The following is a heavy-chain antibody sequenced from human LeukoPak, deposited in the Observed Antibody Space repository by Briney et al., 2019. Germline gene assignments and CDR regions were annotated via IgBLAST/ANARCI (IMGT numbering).Heavy chain of an antibody. D-gene: IGHD1-26*01. CDR2: INPNSGGT. CDR3: ARVRGNGSYDFDY. Sequence: ASVKVSCKASGYTFTGYYMHWVRQAPGQGLEWMGWINPNSGGTNYAQKFQGWVTMTRGTSISTAYMELSRLRSDDTAVYYCARVRGNGSYDFDYWGQGTLVTVSS. J-gene: IGHJ4*02. CDR1: GYTFTGYY. V-gene: IGHV1-2*04.